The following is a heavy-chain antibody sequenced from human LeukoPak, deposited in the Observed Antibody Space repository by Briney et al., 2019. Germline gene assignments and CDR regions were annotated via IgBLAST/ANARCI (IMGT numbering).Heavy chain of an antibody. V-gene: IGHV3-30*02. D-gene: IGHD3-10*01. CDR1: GLAFSTYG. CDR3: AKDVKAYYYGSGSINYFDY. CDR2: IQHDGSNK. Sequence: GGSLRLSCAASGLAFSTYGMHWVRQAPGKGLEWVAFIQHDGSNKYYADSVKGRFTISRDNSKNTLYLQMNSLRAEDTAVYYCAKDVKAYYYGSGSINYFDYWGQGTLVTVSS. J-gene: IGHJ4*02.